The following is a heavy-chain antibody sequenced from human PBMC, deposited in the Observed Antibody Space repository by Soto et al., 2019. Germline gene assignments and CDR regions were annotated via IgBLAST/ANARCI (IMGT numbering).Heavy chain of an antibody. J-gene: IGHJ3*02. CDR3: ARGRLLRYFDWLPERHDAFDI. D-gene: IGHD3-9*01. V-gene: IGHV1-8*01. Sequence: ASVKVSCKASGYTFTSYDINWVRQATGQGLEWMGWMNPNSGNTGYAQKFQGRVTMTRNTSISTAYMELSSLRSEDTAMYYCARGRLLRYFDWLPERHDAFDIWGQGTMVTVSS. CDR2: MNPNSGNT. CDR1: GYTFTSYD.